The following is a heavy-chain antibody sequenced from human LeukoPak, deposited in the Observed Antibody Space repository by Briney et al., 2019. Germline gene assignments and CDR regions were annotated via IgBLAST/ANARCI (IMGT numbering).Heavy chain of an antibody. CDR2: IYHSGST. Sequence: SETVSLTCAVSGYFISSGYYWGWIRQPPGKGLEWIGGIYHSGSTYYNPSLKSRVTISVDTSKHQFSLKLSSETAGDTAVYYGAREYSRGWYDAFDIWGQGTMVTVSS. J-gene: IGHJ3*02. D-gene: IGHD6-19*01. CDR1: GYFISSGYY. V-gene: IGHV4-38-2*02. CDR3: AREYSRGWYDAFDI.